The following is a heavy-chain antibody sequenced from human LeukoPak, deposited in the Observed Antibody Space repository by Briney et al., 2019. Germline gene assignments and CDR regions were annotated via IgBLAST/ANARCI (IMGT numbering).Heavy chain of an antibody. V-gene: IGHV3-21*01. CDR1: GFTFSSYS. D-gene: IGHD2-2*01. CDR3: ASGGCSSTSCCDY. CDR2: ISSSSSYI. Sequence: GGSLRLSCAASGFTFSSYSMNWVRQAPGKGLEWVSSISSSSSYIYYADSVKGRFTISRDNAKNSLYLQMNSLRAEDAAVYYCASGGCSSTSCCDYWGQGTLVTVSS. J-gene: IGHJ4*02.